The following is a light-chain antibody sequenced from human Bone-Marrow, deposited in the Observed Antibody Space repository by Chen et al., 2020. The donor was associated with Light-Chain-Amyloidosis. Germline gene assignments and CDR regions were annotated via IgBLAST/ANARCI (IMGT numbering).Light chain of an antibody. CDR1: DLPTKY. Sequence: SYELTQPPSVSVSPGQTARITCSGDDLPTKYAYWYQQKPGQAPVLVIHRDTGRPSGFYEPFSGSSSGTTATLTLSGVQAEDEADYHCQSADSSGTYEVIFGGGTKLTVL. V-gene: IGLV3-25*03. CDR2: RDT. J-gene: IGLJ2*01. CDR3: QSADSSGTYEVI.